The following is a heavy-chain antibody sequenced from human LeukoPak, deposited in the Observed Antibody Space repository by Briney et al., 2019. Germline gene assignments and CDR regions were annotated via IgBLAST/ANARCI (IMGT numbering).Heavy chain of an antibody. D-gene: IGHD1-1*01. Sequence: GGSLRLSCAASGFTFRSYWMSWVRQAPGKGLEWVANIKEDGSEKYYVDSVKGRFTISRDNAKNSLYLQMNSLRAEDTAVYYCARDQRERSFDYWGQGTLVTVSS. CDR1: GFTFRSYW. V-gene: IGHV3-7*01. CDR3: ARDQRERSFDY. J-gene: IGHJ4*02. CDR2: IKEDGSEK.